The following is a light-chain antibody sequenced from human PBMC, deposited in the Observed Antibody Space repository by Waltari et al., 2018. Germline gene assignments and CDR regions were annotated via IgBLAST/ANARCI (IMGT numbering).Light chain of an antibody. CDR2: DVN. V-gene: IGLV2-11*01. CDR1: SSDVGAYNF. CDR3: CSSAGNPYV. J-gene: IGLJ1*01. Sequence: SALTQPRSVSGSPGQSVTLSCTGTSSDVGAYNFFSWYQQRPGQAPKLIIYDVNKRPSGVPDRFSASKSGNTTSLTISGLQPEDEADYHCCSSAGNPYVFGTGTEVTVL.